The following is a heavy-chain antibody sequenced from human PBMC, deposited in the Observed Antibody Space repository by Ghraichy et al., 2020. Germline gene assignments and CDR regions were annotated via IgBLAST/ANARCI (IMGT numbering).Heavy chain of an antibody. V-gene: IGHV3-43D*03. D-gene: IGHD3-22*01. CDR3: ARGDYYDSSGYAHSIDY. J-gene: IGHJ4*02. CDR2: ISWDGGTT. CDR1: GFTFDDYA. Sequence: GGSLRLSCAASGFTFDDYAMHWVRQAPGKGLEWVSLISWDGGTTYYADSVKGRFTISRDNSKNSLFLQMSSLRAEDTALYYCARGDYYDSSGYAHSIDYWGQGTLVTVSS.